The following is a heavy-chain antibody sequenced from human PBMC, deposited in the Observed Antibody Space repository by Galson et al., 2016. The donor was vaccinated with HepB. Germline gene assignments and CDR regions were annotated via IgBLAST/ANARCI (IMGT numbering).Heavy chain of an antibody. CDR3: ARATPDDYGDYVDYYYYMDV. CDR2: IIPIFGTA. J-gene: IGHJ6*03. Sequence: SVKVSCKASGGTFSSYAISWVRQAPGQGLEWMGGIIPIFGTANYAQKFQGRVTITADESTSTAYMELSSLRSEDTAVYYCARATPDDYGDYVDYYYYMDVWGKGTTVTVSS. CDR1: GGTFSSYA. V-gene: IGHV1-69*13. D-gene: IGHD4-17*01.